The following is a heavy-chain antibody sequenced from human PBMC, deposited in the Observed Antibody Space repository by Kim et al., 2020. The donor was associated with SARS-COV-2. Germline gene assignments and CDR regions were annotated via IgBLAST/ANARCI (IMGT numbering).Heavy chain of an antibody. CDR2: IHHSGTT. Sequence: SETLSLTCAVYAGSFSGYYWTWIRHSPGKGLEWIGEIHHSGTTNYNPSLKSRVTMSVDTSKDQFSLKLSSVTAADTAVYYCARGQMVRGELTYYYYGMEVWGQGTTVTVSS. CDR3: ARGQMVRGELTYYYYGMEV. J-gene: IGHJ6*01. D-gene: IGHD3-10*01. V-gene: IGHV4-34*01. CDR1: AGSFSGYY.